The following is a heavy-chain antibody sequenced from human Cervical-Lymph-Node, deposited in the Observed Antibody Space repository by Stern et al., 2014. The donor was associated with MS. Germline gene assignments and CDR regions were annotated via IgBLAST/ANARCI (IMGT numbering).Heavy chain of an antibody. J-gene: IGHJ4*02. CDR1: GFSLSTIGAG. CDR2: IYWDDDK. Sequence: QITLKESGPTLVKPTQTLTLTCSFSGFSLSTIGAGVGWIRQPPGEALEWLALIYWDDDKHYSPSLKSRLNIAKDTSKNQVVLTMTNMDPVDTATYYCAHRREASVGAYFDYWGQGILVTVSS. D-gene: IGHD4/OR15-4a*01. V-gene: IGHV2-5*02. CDR3: AHRREASVGAYFDY.